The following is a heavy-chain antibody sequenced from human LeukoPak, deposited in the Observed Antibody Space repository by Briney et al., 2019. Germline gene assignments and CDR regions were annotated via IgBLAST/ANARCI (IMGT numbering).Heavy chain of an antibody. J-gene: IGHJ4*02. D-gene: IGHD4-11*01. CDR3: ARDKDYSFDY. V-gene: IGHV3-48*01. Sequence: GGSLRLSCAASGXTFSSYSMNWVRQAPGKGLEWVSYIGSGGGTIHYADSVEGRFTISRDNAKNSLYLQMNSLRAEDAAVYYCARDKDYSFDYWGQGTLVTVSS. CDR1: GXTFSSYS. CDR2: IGSGGGTI.